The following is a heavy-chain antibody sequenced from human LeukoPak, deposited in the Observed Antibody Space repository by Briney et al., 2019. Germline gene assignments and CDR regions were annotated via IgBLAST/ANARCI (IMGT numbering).Heavy chain of an antibody. J-gene: IGHJ4*02. Sequence: GGSLRLSCAASGFTFSTYAMSWVRQAPGKGLEWVSAISGSGVSTYYADSVKGRFTISRDTSNNTLYLQMNSLRAEDTAVYYCARGWGTYSSGWYLFDYWGQGTLVTVSS. D-gene: IGHD6-19*01. CDR1: GFTFSTYA. V-gene: IGHV3-23*01. CDR2: ISGSGVST. CDR3: ARGWGTYSSGWYLFDY.